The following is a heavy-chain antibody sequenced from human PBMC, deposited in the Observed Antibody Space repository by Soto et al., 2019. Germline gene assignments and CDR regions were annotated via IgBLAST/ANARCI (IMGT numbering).Heavy chain of an antibody. V-gene: IGHV4-31*02. CDR3: AQALVFTGGDGFDI. D-gene: IGHD1-1*01. J-gene: IGHJ3*02. Sequence: QVRLQEWGPGLVKPSQTLSLKCSVSGGSITTGGRYWSWIRQLPGKGLEWIGDIYYSGNTYYNASLKIRVNISVEAAKNQFSLKLSSVTAADTAVYYCAQALVFTGGDGFDIWGQGRLVTVSS. CDR2: IYYSGNT. CDR1: GGSITTGGRY.